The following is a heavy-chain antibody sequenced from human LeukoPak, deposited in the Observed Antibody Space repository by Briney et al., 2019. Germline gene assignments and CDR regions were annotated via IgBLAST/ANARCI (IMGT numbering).Heavy chain of an antibody. CDR2: IFYSGTT. D-gene: IGHD2-2*01. J-gene: IGHJ5*02. CDR3: ARHDCGDTNCYINWFDP. CDR1: GYSINNYYY. Sequence: SSETLSLTCAVSGYSINNYYYWGWIRQPPGEGLEWIGSIFYSGTTYYNPSLKSRVTISLDTSKNQFSLKLTSVTAADTAVYYCARHDCGDTNCYINWFDPWGQGTLVTVSS. V-gene: IGHV4-38-2*01.